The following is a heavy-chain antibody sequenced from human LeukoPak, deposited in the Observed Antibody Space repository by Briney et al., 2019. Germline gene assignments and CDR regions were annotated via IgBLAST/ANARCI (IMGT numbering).Heavy chain of an antibody. CDR1: SGSISSSTW. CDR2: INHSGST. J-gene: IGHJ3*02. Sequence: PSGTLSLTCAVSSGSISSSTWWSWVRQPPGKGLEWIGEINHSGSTHYTPSLKSRVTKSVDTSKNQFSLNLNSVTAADTAVYYCARHDRGGLDAFDIWGQGTMVTVFS. D-gene: IGHD3-16*01. V-gene: IGHV4-4*02. CDR3: ARHDRGGLDAFDI.